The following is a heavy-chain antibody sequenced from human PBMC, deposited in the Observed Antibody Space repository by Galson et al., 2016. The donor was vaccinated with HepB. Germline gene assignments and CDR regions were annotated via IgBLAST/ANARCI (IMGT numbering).Heavy chain of an antibody. CDR3: AKESPYSNVRQYYLEN. D-gene: IGHD4-11*01. J-gene: IGHJ4*01. V-gene: IGHV3-23*01. Sequence: SLRLSCAASGFTFSNYAMSWVRQAPEKGPEWVSAISGVSDRTYYAGSMKDRFIISRDDSRNMLFLQLNSLRAEDTAIYYCAKESPYSNVRQYYLENWGLGTLVTVSS. CDR2: ISGVSDRT. CDR1: GFTFSNYA.